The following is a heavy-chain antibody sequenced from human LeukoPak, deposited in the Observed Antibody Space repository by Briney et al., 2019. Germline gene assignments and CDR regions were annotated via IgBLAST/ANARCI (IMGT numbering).Heavy chain of an antibody. V-gene: IGHV1-46*01. CDR3: ARGRGIAAATGGY. Sequence: GASVKVSCKASGYTFTSYYMHWVRQAPGQGLEWMGLINPSGGSTGYAQKFQGRVTITRNTSISTAYMELSSLRSEDTAVYYCARGRGIAAATGGYWGQGTLVTVSS. D-gene: IGHD6-13*01. J-gene: IGHJ4*02. CDR1: GYTFTSYY. CDR2: INPSGGST.